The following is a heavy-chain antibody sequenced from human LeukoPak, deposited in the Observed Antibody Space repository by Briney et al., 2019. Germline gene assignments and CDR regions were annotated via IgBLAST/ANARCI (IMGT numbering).Heavy chain of an antibody. D-gene: IGHD3-22*01. V-gene: IGHV3-30*03. CDR3: ARERYYYDSSGYYHAFDI. CDR1: GFTFSNYS. CDR2: ISYDGSNK. Sequence: GGSLRLSCAASGFTFSNYSMNWVRQAPGKGLEWVAVISYDGSNKYYADSVKGRFTISRDNSKNTLYLQMNSLRAEDTAVYYCARERYYYDSSGYYHAFDIWGQGTMVTVSS. J-gene: IGHJ3*02.